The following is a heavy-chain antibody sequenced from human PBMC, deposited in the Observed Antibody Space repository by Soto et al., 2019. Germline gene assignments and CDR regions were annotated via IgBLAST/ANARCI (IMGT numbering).Heavy chain of an antibody. V-gene: IGHV1-18*04. CDR3: ARPGGGMAARPLEY. CDR1: GYMFTTYG. Sequence: QVQLVQSGGEVKKPGASVEVSCRTSGYMFTTYGMSWVRQAPGQGLEWMAWISAYNGNKKYAQKFQGRVTMTTDTSTSTVSMELRNLTSDATGTYFCARPGGGMAARPLEYWGQGTLVTVSS. J-gene: IGHJ4*02. CDR2: ISAYNGNK. D-gene: IGHD6-6*01.